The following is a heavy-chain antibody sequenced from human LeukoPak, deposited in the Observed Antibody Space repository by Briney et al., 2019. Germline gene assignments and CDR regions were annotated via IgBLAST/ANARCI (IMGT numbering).Heavy chain of an antibody. J-gene: IGHJ4*02. D-gene: IGHD6-13*01. CDR3: ARGRIAAAGILFDY. V-gene: IGHV4-34*01. CDR1: GGSFSGYY. CDR2: INHSGST. Sequence: SETLSLTCAVYGGSFSGYYWSWIRQPPGKGLEWIGEINHSGSTNYNPSLKSRVTISVDTSKNQFSLKLSSVTAADTAAYYCARGRIAAAGILFDYWGQGTLVTVSS.